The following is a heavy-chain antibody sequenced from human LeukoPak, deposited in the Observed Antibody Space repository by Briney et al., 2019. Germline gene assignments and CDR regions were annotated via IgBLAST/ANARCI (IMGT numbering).Heavy chain of an antibody. CDR3: AKLSGTSCYNGIDY. CDR1: GFTFSSYA. J-gene: IGHJ4*02. V-gene: IGHV3-23*01. CDR2: ISGSGGDTT. D-gene: IGHD2-2*02. Sequence: PGGSLRLSCAASGFTFSSYAMSWVRQAPGKGLEWVSAISGSGGDTTYYAADSVKGRFTISRDNSKNTLYLQMNSLRAEDTALYYCAKLSGTSCYNGIDYWGQGTLVTVSS.